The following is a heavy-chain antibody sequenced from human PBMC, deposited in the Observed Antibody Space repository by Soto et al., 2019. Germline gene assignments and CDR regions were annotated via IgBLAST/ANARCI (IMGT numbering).Heavy chain of an antibody. V-gene: IGHV3-15*07. Sequence: QLVESGGGLVEPGGSLRLSCTASGLALTSDWLSWVRQVPGKGLEWLGLIKSNLDGGTTDYAAPLKGRIRISRDDSRITVYLQMDRLNSEDTAFYYCATARRQTNYGWSKTFEFWGQGTRVTVSS. CDR1: GLALTSDW. CDR2: IKSNLDGGTT. CDR3: ATARRQTNYGWSKTFEF. J-gene: IGHJ4*02. D-gene: IGHD3-16*01.